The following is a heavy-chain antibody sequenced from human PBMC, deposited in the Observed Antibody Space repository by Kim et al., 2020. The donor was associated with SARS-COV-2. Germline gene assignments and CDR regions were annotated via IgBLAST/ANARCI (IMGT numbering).Heavy chain of an antibody. CDR3: ARVEQLVAWYFDL. CDR2: IYYSRST. CDR1: GGSVSSGSYY. J-gene: IGHJ2*01. V-gene: IGHV4-61*01. Sequence: SETLSLTCTVSGGSVSSGSYYWSWIRQPPGKGLEWIGYIYYSRSTNYNPSLKSRVTISVDTSKNQFSLKLSSVTAADTAMYYCARVEQLVAWYFDLWGRGTLVTVSS. D-gene: IGHD6-6*01.